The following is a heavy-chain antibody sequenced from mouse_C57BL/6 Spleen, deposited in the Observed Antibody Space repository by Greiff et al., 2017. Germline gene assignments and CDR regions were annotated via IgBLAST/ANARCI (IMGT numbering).Heavy chain of an antibody. CDR3: ARDASSYYGSSHWYFDV. Sequence: EVQRVESGGGLVQSGRSLRLSCATSGFTFSDFYMEWVRQAPGKGLEWIAASRNKANDYTTEYSASVKGRFIVSRDTSQSILYLQMNALRAEDTAIYYCARDASSYYGSSHWYFDVWGTGTTVTVSS. V-gene: IGHV7-1*01. CDR1: GFTFSDFY. CDR2: SRNKANDYTT. D-gene: IGHD1-1*01. J-gene: IGHJ1*03.